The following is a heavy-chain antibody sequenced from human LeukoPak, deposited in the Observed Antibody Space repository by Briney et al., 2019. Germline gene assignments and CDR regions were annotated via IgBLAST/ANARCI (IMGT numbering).Heavy chain of an antibody. Sequence: SETLSLTCAVSGVSISSGGYSWSWIRQPPGKGLEWIGYIYYSGHTYYTPSLKSRVTMSVDTSKNQFSLRLSSVTAADTAVYYCARYRGSPLVYFDYWGQGTLVTVSS. CDR3: ARYRGSPLVYFDY. D-gene: IGHD1-26*01. V-gene: IGHV4-30-2*03. CDR2: IYYSGHT. J-gene: IGHJ4*02. CDR1: GVSISSGGYS.